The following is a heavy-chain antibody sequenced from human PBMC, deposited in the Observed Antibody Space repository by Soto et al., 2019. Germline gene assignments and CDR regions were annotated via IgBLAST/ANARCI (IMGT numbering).Heavy chain of an antibody. CDR2: IYYSGST. CDR3: ARRLYYYDSSGQSIDY. D-gene: IGHD3-22*01. V-gene: IGHV4-39*01. J-gene: IGHJ4*02. Sequence: PSETLSLTCTVSGGSISSSSYYWGWIRQPPGKGLEWIGSIYYSGSTYYNPSLKSRVTISVDTSKNQFSLKLSSVTAADTAVYYCARRLYYYDSSGQSIDYWGQGTLVT. CDR1: GGSISSSSYY.